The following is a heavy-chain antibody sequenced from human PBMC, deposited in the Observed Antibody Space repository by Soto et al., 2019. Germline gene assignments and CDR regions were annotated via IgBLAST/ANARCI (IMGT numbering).Heavy chain of an antibody. CDR2: ISSSSTI. V-gene: IGHV3-48*02. J-gene: IGHJ6*02. CDR3: ARDPVSLYYYYGMDV. D-gene: IGHD3-10*01. Sequence: GGSLRLSCAASGFTFSSYSMNWVRQAPGKGLEWVSYISSSSTIYYADSVKGRFTISRDNAKNSLYLQMNSLRDEDTAVYYCARDPVSLYYYYGMDVWGQGTTVTVSS. CDR1: GFTFSSYS.